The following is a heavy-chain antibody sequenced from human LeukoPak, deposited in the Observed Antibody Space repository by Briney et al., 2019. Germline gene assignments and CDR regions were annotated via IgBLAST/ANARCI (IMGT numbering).Heavy chain of an antibody. J-gene: IGHJ6*03. CDR3: ARGLSGPYYYYYMDV. CDR1: GYTLTELS. CDR2: FDPEDGET. V-gene: IGHV1-24*01. D-gene: IGHD2-15*01. Sequence: AASVKVSCKVSGYTLTELSMHWVRQAPGKGLEGMGGFDPEDGETIYAQKFQGRVTMTRNTSISTAYMEMSRLRSDDTAVYYCARGLSGPYYYYYMDVWGKGTSVTVSS.